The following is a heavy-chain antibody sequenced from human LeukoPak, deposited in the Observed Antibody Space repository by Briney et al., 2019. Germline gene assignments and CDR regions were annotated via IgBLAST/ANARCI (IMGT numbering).Heavy chain of an antibody. CDR2: IKHDGSET. V-gene: IGHV3-7*04. J-gene: IGHJ6*02. Sequence: PGGSLRLSCAASGFTFSSYWMSWVRQAPGKGLEWVATIKHDGSETYYADSVKGRFTISRDNAKNSLYLQMNSLRAEDTAVYYCARAHRGWTYYYYVMDVGGQGTTVTLSS. CDR1: GFTFSSYW. D-gene: IGHD3/OR15-3a*01. CDR3: ARAHRGWTYYYYVMDV.